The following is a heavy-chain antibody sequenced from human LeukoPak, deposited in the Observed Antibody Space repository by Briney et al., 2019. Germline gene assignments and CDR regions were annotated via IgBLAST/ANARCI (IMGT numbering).Heavy chain of an antibody. CDR3: ARDYGDYGPDAFDI. CDR2: ICYSGST. Sequence: SETLSLTCTVSGGSISSYYWSWIRQPPGKGLEWIGYICYSGSTNYNPSLKSRVTISVDTSKNQFSLKLSSVTAADTAVYYCARDYGDYGPDAFDIWGQGTMVTVSS. D-gene: IGHD4-17*01. J-gene: IGHJ3*02. CDR1: GGSISSYY. V-gene: IGHV4-59*01.